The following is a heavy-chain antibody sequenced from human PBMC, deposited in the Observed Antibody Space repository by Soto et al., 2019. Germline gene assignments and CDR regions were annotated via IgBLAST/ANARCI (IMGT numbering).Heavy chain of an antibody. D-gene: IGHD2-8*01. CDR2: IYHSGSP. CDR1: GYSIISGYY. V-gene: IGHV4-38-2*01. J-gene: IGHJ4*02. CDR3: TRGVLA. Sequence: SETLSLTCSVSGYSIISGYYWGWIRQPPGKGLEWIGSIYHSGSPDYNPSLKSRVTISVDRSKNQISLELSSVTAADTAVYYCTRGVLAWGPGTLVTVSS.